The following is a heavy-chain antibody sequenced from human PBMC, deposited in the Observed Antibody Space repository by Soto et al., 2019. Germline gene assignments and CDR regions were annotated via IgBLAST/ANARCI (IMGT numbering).Heavy chain of an antibody. CDR2: VSHVGAAAYLAEGGPT. CDR3: ARDRGGITVSSKPLGEWFDP. J-gene: IGHJ5*02. D-gene: IGHD3-16*01. Sequence: QVQLQESGPGLVRPSETLSLTCTVSGAFPNNFFWSWIRQTPGKGLEWIGYVSHVGAAAYLAEGGPTGSHPSLESRATISLHLPKNQFSLRLTSVTAADTAVYYCARDRGGITVSSKPLGEWFDPWGQGTLVTVSS. CDR1: GAFPNNFF. V-gene: IGHV4-59*01.